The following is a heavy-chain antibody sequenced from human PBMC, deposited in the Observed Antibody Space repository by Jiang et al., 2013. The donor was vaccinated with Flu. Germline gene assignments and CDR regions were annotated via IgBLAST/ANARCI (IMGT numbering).Heavy chain of an antibody. D-gene: IGHD1-7*01. CDR3: ARGITGTVGFDY. J-gene: IGHJ4*02. CDR1: GGSISSGGYY. CDR2: IYYSGST. V-gene: IGHV4-31*03. Sequence: QTLSLTCTVSGGSISSGGYYWSWIRQHPGKGLEWIGYIYYSGSTYYNPSLKSRVTISVDTSKNQFSLKLSSVTAADTAVYYCARGITGTVGFDYWGQGTLVTVSS.